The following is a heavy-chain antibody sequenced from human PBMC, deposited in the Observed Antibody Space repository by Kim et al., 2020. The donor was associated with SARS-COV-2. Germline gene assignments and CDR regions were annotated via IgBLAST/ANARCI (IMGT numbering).Heavy chain of an antibody. D-gene: IGHD6-13*01. CDR2: INTGGGT. V-gene: IGHV3-64*01. CDR1: GFTFTSYP. J-gene: IGHJ5*02. CDR3: ARGIPGERAYGS. Sequence: GGSLRLSCAASGFTFTSYPMFWVRQAPGKGLEYVSAINTGGGTFYANSVKGRFTISRDNSSNTLYLQMGSLRAEDMAVYYCARGIPGERAYGSWGLGTLVPVSS.